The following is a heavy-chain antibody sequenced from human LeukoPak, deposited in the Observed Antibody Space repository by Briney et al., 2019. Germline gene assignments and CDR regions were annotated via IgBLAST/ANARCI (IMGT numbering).Heavy chain of an antibody. CDR3: AGGEYSSSWTSMDV. V-gene: IGHV4-59*08. Sequence: SETLSLTCTVSGGSISSYYWSWIRQPPGEGREWIGYIYYSGSTNYNPPLKSRVTISVDTSKKQFSLKLSSVTAADTAVYYCAGGEYSSSWTSMDVWGQGTTVTVSS. CDR1: GGSISSYY. D-gene: IGHD6-13*01. CDR2: IYYSGST. J-gene: IGHJ6*02.